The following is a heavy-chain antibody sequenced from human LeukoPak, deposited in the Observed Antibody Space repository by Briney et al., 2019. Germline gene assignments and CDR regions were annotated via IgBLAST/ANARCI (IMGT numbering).Heavy chain of an antibody. CDR1: GFTFDDYA. CDR2: ISWNSGSI. D-gene: IGHD3-22*01. Sequence: GGSLRLSCAASGFTFDDYAMHWVRQAPGKGLEWVSGISWNSGSIGYADSVKGRFTISRDNSKNTLYLQMNSLRAEDTAVYYCAREMERDDSSGYYYHHYYYGMDVWGQGTTVTVSS. V-gene: IGHV3-9*01. CDR3: AREMERDDSSGYYYHHYYYGMDV. J-gene: IGHJ6*02.